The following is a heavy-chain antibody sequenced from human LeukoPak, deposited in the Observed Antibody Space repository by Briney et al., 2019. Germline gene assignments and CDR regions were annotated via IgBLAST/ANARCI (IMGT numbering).Heavy chain of an antibody. Sequence: PGGSLRLSCAASGFTFSSYSMNWVRQAPGKGLEWVSSISSSSSYIYYADSVKGRFTISRDNAKNSLYLQMNSLRAEDTAVYYCARALVRGVIIPFDYWGQGTLVTVSS. J-gene: IGHJ4*02. CDR1: GFTFSSYS. D-gene: IGHD3-10*01. CDR3: ARALVRGVIIPFDY. CDR2: ISSSSSYI. V-gene: IGHV3-21*01.